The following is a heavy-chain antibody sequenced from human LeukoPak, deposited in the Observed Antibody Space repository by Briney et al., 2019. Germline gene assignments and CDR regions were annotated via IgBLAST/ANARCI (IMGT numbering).Heavy chain of an antibody. J-gene: IGHJ4*02. CDR3: ARAVVWFGELLPYFDY. CDR1: GGSISSGDYY. D-gene: IGHD3-10*01. CDR2: IYYSGST. Sequence: SETLSLTCTVSGGSISSGDYYWSWIRQPPGKGLEWTGYIYYSGSTYYNPSLKSRVTISVDTSKNQFSLKLSSVTAADTAVYYCARAVVWFGELLPYFDYWGQGTLVTVSS. V-gene: IGHV4-30-4*01.